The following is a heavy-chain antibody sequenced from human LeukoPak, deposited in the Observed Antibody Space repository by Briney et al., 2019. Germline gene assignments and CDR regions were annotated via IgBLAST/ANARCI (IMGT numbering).Heavy chain of an antibody. Sequence: PGGSLRLSCAASGFTVSRYWMHWVRQAPGKGLVWVARINVEGNYIDYAESVKGRFTISRDSAKNTLYLQVNSVRAEDTAVYSCARDLTGPYDHWGQGTLVTVSS. CDR3: ARDLTGPYDH. D-gene: IGHD3-22*01. CDR2: INVEGNYI. V-gene: IGHV3-74*01. J-gene: IGHJ4*02. CDR1: GFTVSRYW.